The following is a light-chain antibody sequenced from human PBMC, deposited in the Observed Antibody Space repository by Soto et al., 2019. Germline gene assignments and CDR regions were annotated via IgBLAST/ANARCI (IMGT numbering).Light chain of an antibody. J-gene: IGKJ1*01. CDR1: QSVSSSY. CDR3: QQYGSGKT. CDR2: GAF. V-gene: IGKV3-20*01. Sequence: EIVLTQSPGTLSLSPGERATLSCRASQSVSSSYLAWYQQKPGQAPRLLIYGAFSRATGIPDRFSGSGSGTDFTLTISRLEPEDFAVYYCQQYGSGKTFGQGTKWIS.